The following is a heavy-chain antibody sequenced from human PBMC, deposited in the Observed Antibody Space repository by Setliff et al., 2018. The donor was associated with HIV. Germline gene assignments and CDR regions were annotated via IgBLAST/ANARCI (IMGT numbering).Heavy chain of an antibody. J-gene: IGHJ4*02. V-gene: IGHV3-15*01. Sequence: PGGSLRLSCAASGFAFSKYWMSWVRQAPGKGLEWVGRIKSEIDGGATDYAAPVKGRFTISRDDSKSTLYLQMNSLKPEDSAVYYCNTVRTRYSSTWFWGQGTLVTVSS. CDR2: IKSEIDGGAT. CDR3: NTVRTRYSSTWF. CDR1: GFAFSKYW. D-gene: IGHD6-13*01.